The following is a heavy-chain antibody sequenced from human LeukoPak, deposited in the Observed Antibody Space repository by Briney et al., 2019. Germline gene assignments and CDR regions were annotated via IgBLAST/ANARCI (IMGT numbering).Heavy chain of an antibody. CDR1: GYTFTGYY. CDR2: ISAYNGNT. J-gene: IGHJ6*02. D-gene: IGHD6-13*01. Sequence: ASVKVSCKASGYTFTGYYMHWVRQAPGQGLEWMGWISAYNGNTNYAQKLQGRVTMTTDTSTSTAYMELRSLRSDDTAVYYCARRGRGSSSVVYYYYYGMDVWGQGTTVTVSS. V-gene: IGHV1-18*04. CDR3: ARRGRGSSSVVYYYYYGMDV.